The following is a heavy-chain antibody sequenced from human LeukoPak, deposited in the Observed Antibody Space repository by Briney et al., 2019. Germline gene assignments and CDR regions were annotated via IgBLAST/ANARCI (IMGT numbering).Heavy chain of an antibody. V-gene: IGHV3-30*02. J-gene: IGHJ3*02. CDR1: GFTFSSYG. Sequence: GGSLRLSCAASGFTFSSYGMHWVRQAPGKGLEWVAFIRYDGSNKYYADSVKGRFTISRDNSKNTLYLRMNSLRAEDTAVYYCAKDVTAIIDAFDIWGQGTMVTVSS. CDR2: IRYDGSNK. D-gene: IGHD2-21*02. CDR3: AKDVTAIIDAFDI.